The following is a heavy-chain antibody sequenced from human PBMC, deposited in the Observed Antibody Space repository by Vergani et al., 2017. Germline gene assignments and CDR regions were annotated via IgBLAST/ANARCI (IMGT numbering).Heavy chain of an antibody. CDR2: ISYDGSNK. Sequence: VQLVESGGGLVQPGGSLRLSCAASGFTFSSYSMNWVRQAPGKGLEWVAVISYDGSNKYYADSVKGRFTISRDNSKNTLYLQMNSLRAEDTAVYYCAKAANPGQHGLPGELDYWGQGTLVTVSS. CDR1: GFTFSSYS. J-gene: IGHJ4*02. D-gene: IGHD4/OR15-4a*01. CDR3: AKAANPGQHGLPGELDY. V-gene: IGHV3-30*18.